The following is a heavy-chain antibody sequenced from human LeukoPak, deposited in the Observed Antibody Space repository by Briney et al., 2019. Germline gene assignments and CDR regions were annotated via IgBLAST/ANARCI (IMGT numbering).Heavy chain of an antibody. CDR3: AADGPADLFDGSEDPPRDAFEI. D-gene: IGHD3-22*01. CDR1: GGTFSSYA. J-gene: IGHJ3*02. CDR2: IVVGSGNT. Sequence: SVKVSCKASGGTFSSYAISWVRQARGQRLEWIGWIVVGSGNTNYAQKFQERVTISRDMSTSTAYMELSSLTSEDTAVFYCAADGPADLFDGSEDPPRDAFEIWGQGTMVTVSS. V-gene: IGHV1-58*02.